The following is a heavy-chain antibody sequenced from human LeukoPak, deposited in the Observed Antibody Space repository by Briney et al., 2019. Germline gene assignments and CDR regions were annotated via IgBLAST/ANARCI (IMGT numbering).Heavy chain of an antibody. V-gene: IGHV3-48*02. CDR1: GFTFSSYS. CDR2: ISSSSSTI. Sequence: GGSLRLSCAASGFTFSSYSMNWVRQAPGKGLEWVSYISSSSSTIYYADSVKGRFTISRDNAKNSLYLQMNSLRDEDTAVYYCARDLRFLEWLSPPPFDYWGQGTLVTVSS. CDR3: ARDLRFLEWLSPPPFDY. D-gene: IGHD3-3*01. J-gene: IGHJ4*02.